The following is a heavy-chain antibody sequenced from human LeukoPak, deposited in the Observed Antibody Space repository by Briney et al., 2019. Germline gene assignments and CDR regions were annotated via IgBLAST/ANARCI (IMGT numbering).Heavy chain of an antibody. D-gene: IGHD5-12*01. CDR3: AKGDIVATSLFDR. CDR1: GFTFTSSA. J-gene: IGHJ4*02. CDR2: IRGIGGTT. V-gene: IGHV3-23*01. Sequence: GGSLRLSCGASGFTFTSSAMSWVRQAPGKGLEWVSGIRGIGGTTYYADSVKGRFTISRDKSKNTLYLQMNTLRVDDTAVYFCAKGDIVATSLFDRWGQGTPVTVSS.